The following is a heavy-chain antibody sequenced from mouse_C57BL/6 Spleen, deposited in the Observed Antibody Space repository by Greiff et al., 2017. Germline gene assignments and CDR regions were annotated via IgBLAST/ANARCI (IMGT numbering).Heavy chain of an antibody. CDR3: TTSMMVKRYFDV. D-gene: IGHD2-3*01. CDR2: IDPENGDT. J-gene: IGHJ1*03. CDR1: GFNFKDDY. V-gene: IGHV14-4*01. Sequence: VQLQQSGAELVRPGASVKLSCTASGFNFKDDYMPWVKQRPEQGLEWIGWIDPENGDTEYASKFQGKATITADTSSNTAYLQLSSLTSEDTAVYYCTTSMMVKRYFDVWAQGPRSPSPQ.